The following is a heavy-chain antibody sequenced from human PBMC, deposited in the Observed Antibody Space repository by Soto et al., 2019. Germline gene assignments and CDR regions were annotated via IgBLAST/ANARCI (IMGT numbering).Heavy chain of an antibody. J-gene: IGHJ3*02. CDR2: INPNSGAI. CDR3: ARGGRGDMITFGGVIGDAFDK. Sequence: QVQLVQSGAEVKKAGASVKVSCKASGYTFTGYYIHWVRQAPGLGLEWMGWINPNSGAINYAQKFQGRVTMTRDTSISTAYMELRRLRSDDTAVYYCARGGRGDMITFGGVIGDAFDKWGQGTMVTDSS. D-gene: IGHD3-16*02. CDR1: GYTFTGYY. V-gene: IGHV1-2*02.